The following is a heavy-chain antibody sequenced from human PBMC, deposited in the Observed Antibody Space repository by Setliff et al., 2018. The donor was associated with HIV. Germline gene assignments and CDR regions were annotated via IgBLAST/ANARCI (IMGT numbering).Heavy chain of an antibody. J-gene: IGHJ4*02. Sequence: SETLSLTCSVSGASINSHYWSWVRQPPGKGLEWIGYVFYTGTTTYNTSLKSRVTISVDRSQNQFFLKLKSVTATDTALYYCARHARYGVFLWGQGSRVTVSS. CDR1: GASINSHY. D-gene: IGHD5-18*01. CDR2: VFYTGTT. V-gene: IGHV4-59*08. CDR3: ARHARYGVFL.